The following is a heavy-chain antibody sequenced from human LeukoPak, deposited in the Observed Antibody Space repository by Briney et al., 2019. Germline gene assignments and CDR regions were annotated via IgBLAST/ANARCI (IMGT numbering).Heavy chain of an antibody. Sequence: PGGSLRLSCAASGFTFSSYTMSWVRQAPGKGLEWVSPITTSDGNTYYADSVKGRFTVSGDNSKNTLFLQMNSLRAEDTAVYYCAKDGGLWVSAHWGDSWGRGTLVTVSS. D-gene: IGHD7-27*01. V-gene: IGHV3-23*01. CDR2: ITTSDGNT. CDR1: GFTFSSYT. J-gene: IGHJ4*02. CDR3: AKDGGLWVSAHWGDS.